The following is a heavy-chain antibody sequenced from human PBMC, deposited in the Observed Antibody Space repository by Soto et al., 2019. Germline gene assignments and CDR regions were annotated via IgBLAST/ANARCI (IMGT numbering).Heavy chain of an antibody. CDR2: ISGSGGST. Sequence: GGSLRLSCAASGFTFSIYAMSWVRQAPGKGLEWVSAISGSGGSTYYADSVKGRFTISRDNSKNTLYLQMNSLRAEDTAVYYCAKDFGLGSSSPEYYFDYWGQGTLVTVSS. D-gene: IGHD6-13*01. J-gene: IGHJ4*02. CDR3: AKDFGLGSSSPEYYFDY. V-gene: IGHV3-23*01. CDR1: GFTFSIYA.